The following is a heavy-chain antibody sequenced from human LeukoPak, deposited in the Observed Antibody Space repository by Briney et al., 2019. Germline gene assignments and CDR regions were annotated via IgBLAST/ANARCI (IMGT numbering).Heavy chain of an antibody. Sequence: SETLSLTCAVSGGSIISTNWWSWVRQPPGKGLEWIGEIYHSGSTNYNPSLKSRVTILLDRSKNQFSLRLSSVTAADTAVYYCARDFATGTTYFFDYWGQGTLVTVSS. CDR1: GGSIISTNW. CDR3: ARDFATGTTYFFDY. D-gene: IGHD1/OR15-1a*01. V-gene: IGHV4-4*02. CDR2: IYHSGST. J-gene: IGHJ4*02.